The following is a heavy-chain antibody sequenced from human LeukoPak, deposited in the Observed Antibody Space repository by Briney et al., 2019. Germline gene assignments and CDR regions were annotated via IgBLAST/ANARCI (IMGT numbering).Heavy chain of an antibody. CDR1: GFTFDDYA. CDR3: ARDTPLDY. J-gene: IGHJ4*02. CDR2: ISWNSGSI. Sequence: GGSLRLSCAASGFTFDDYAMHWVRQAPGRGLEWVSGISWNSGSIGYADSVKGRFTISRDNAKNSLYLHMNSLRAEDMALYYCARDTPLDYWGQGTLVTVSS. V-gene: IGHV3-9*03.